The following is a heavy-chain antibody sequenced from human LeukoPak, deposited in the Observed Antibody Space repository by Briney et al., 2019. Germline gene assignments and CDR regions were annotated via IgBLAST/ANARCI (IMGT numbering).Heavy chain of an antibody. Sequence: ASVTVSCKASGGTFSSYAISWVRQAPGQGLEWMGWISAYNGNTNYAQKLQGRVTMTTDTSTSTAYMELRSLRSDDTAVYYCARDRDDSSGYYTNWGQGTLVTVSS. CDR2: ISAYNGNT. CDR1: GGTFSSYA. J-gene: IGHJ4*02. V-gene: IGHV1-18*01. CDR3: ARDRDDSSGYYTN. D-gene: IGHD3-22*01.